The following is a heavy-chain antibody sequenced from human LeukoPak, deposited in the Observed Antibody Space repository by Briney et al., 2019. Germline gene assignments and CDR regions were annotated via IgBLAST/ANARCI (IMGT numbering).Heavy chain of an antibody. CDR1: GFTFSSYS. Sequence: GGSLRLSCAASGFTFSSYSMNWVRQAPGKGLEWVSYISSSSGTIYYADSVKGRFTISRDNAKNSLYLQMNSLRVEDTAVYYCARGSLSVVRGSPYFDNWGQGTLVTVSS. CDR2: ISSSSGTI. CDR3: ARGSLSVVRGSPYFDN. D-gene: IGHD3-10*01. J-gene: IGHJ4*02. V-gene: IGHV3-48*01.